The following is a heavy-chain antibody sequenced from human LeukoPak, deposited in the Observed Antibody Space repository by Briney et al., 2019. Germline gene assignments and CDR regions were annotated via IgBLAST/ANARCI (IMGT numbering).Heavy chain of an antibody. CDR1: GGTFSSYA. D-gene: IGHD6-13*01. CDR3: SRGGYSSSWYPNSDY. J-gene: IGHJ4*02. CDR2: IIPIFGTA. Sequence: SVKVSCKASGGTFSSYAISWVRQAPGQGLEWMGGIIPIFGTANYAQKFQGRVTITADESKSTAYMELSNLSSEETAVSSCSRGGYSSSWYPNSDYWGQGTLVTVSS. V-gene: IGHV1-69*01.